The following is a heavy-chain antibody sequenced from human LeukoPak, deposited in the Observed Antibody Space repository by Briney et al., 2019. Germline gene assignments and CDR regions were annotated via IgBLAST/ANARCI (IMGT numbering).Heavy chain of an antibody. CDR1: GFTFSSYA. Sequence: PGGSLRLSCAASGFTFSSYAMSWVRQPPGKGLEWIGEINHSGTTNYKLSLKSRVMISVDTSKNQFSLKLSSVTAADTAVYYCARGWWELPNYYYYMDVWGKGTTVTVS. V-gene: IGHV4-34*01. CDR3: ARGWWELPNYYYYMDV. J-gene: IGHJ6*03. CDR2: INHSGTT. D-gene: IGHD1-26*01.